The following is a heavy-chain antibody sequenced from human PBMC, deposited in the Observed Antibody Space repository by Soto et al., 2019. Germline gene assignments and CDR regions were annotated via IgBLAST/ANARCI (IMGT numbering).Heavy chain of an antibody. CDR2: IYYSGST. Sequence: SETLSLTCTVSGGSISSYYWSWIRQPPGKGLEWIGYIYYSGSTNYNPSLKSRVTISVDTSKNQFSLKLSSVTAADTAVYYCARICRNYYYYYGMDVWGQGTTVTVSS. J-gene: IGHJ6*02. CDR3: ARICRNYYYYYGMDV. CDR1: GGSISSYY. V-gene: IGHV4-59*08.